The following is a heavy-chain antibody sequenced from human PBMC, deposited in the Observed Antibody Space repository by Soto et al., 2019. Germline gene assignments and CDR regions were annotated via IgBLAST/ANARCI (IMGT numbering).Heavy chain of an antibody. CDR3: AKNGDFDYDAFDV. CDR1: DSTIRRYA. J-gene: IGHJ3*01. Sequence: LRLSCAASDSTIRRYAMIWVRQAPGKGLEWVSGITGNSARIYYADSVKGRFSISRDNSKNTLYLQMDTLRAEDTAVYYCAKNGDFDYDAFDVWGQGTVVTVSS. D-gene: IGHD3-16*01. CDR2: ITGNSARI. V-gene: IGHV3-23*01.